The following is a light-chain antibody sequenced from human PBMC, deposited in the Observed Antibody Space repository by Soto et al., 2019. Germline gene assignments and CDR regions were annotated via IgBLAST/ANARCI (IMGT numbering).Light chain of an antibody. V-gene: IGLV4-69*01. CDR1: SGHSNYA. CDR3: QTWGTGVV. Sequence: QAVVTQSPSASASLGASVKLTCTLSSGHSNYAIAWHQQQPEKGPRYLMKLNSDGSHSKGDGIPDRFSGSSSGAERYLTISGLQSEDEADYYCQTWGTGVVFGGGTKLTVL. J-gene: IGLJ2*01. CDR2: LNSDGSH.